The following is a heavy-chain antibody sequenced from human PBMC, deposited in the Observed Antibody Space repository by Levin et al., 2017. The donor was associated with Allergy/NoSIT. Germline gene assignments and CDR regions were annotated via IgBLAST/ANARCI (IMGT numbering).Heavy chain of an antibody. D-gene: IGHD5-18*01. Sequence: GGSLRLSCAASGFTFSSYSMNWVRQAPGKGLEWVSYISSSSNTIYYADSVKGRFTISRDNAKNSLYVQMSSLRDEDTALYYCARGGLVGYSYAAYYIYGMDVWGQGTTVTVSS. V-gene: IGHV3-48*02. CDR1: GFTFSSYS. CDR3: ARGGLVGYSYAAYYIYGMDV. J-gene: IGHJ6*02. CDR2: ISSSSNTI.